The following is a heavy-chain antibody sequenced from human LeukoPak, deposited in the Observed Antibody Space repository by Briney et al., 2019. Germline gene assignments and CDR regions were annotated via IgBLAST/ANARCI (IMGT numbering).Heavy chain of an antibody. J-gene: IGHJ6*02. CDR1: GYSFTSYC. V-gene: IGHV5-51*01. CDR2: IYPGDSDT. CDR3: ARSYGSGSYYYYYYGMDV. Sequence: GESLKISCKGSGYSFTSYCIGWVRQMPGKGLEWMGIIYPGDSDTRYSPSFQGQVTISADKSIVTAYLQWSSLKASDTAMYYCARSYGSGSYYYYYYGMDVWGQGTTVTVSS. D-gene: IGHD3-10*01.